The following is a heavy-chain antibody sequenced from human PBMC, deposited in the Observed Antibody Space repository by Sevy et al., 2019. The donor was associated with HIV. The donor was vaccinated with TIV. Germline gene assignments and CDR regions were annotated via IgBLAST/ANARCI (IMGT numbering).Heavy chain of an antibody. CDR1: GYTLTQLS. CDR2: FDPEDGET. CDR3: ATTKDYYESSGSPFDY. V-gene: IGHV1-24*01. J-gene: IGHJ4*02. D-gene: IGHD3-22*01. Sequence: ASVKVSCKVSGYTLTQLSMHWVRQAPGKGLEWMGSFDPEDGETLYAQKFQGRVTMTEDTSTDTAYMELRSLRSEDTVIYYCATTKDYYESSGSPFDYWGQGTLVTVSS.